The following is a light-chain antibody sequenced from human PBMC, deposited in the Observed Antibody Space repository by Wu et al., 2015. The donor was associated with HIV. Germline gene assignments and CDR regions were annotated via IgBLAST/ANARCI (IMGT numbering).Light chain of an antibody. V-gene: IGKV3-15*01. J-gene: IGKJ1*01. CDR1: QSVHID. CDR2: SAS. CDR3: QQYSNWPRT. Sequence: EIVMTQSPATLSVSPGERASLSCRASQSVHIDLAWYQQKPGQAPRLLIYSASTRATDIPARFSGSGSGTEFTLTISSMHSEDFAIYYCQQYSNWPRTFGLGTKV.